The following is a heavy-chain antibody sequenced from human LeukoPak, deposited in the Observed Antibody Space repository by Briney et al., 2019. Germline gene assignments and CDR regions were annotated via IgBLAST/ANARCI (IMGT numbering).Heavy chain of an antibody. Sequence: SETLSLTCGVSGGSISSTNWWSWVRQPPGKGLEWIGEIYYSGSTNYNPSLKSRVTISADKSKNQFSLKLSSVTAADTAVYYCATANLVRAFDIWGQGTMVTVSS. CDR3: ATANLVRAFDI. D-gene: IGHD3-10*01. CDR1: GGSISSTNW. V-gene: IGHV4-4*02. J-gene: IGHJ3*02. CDR2: IYYSGST.